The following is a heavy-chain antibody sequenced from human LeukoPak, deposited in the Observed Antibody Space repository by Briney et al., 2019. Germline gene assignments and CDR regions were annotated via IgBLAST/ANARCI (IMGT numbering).Heavy chain of an antibody. V-gene: IGHV3-15*01. Sequence: GGSLRLSCAASGFTFSNAWMSWVRQAPGRGLEWVGRIKSKTDGGTTDYAAPVKGRFTISRDDSKNTLYLQMNSLKTEDTAVYYCTTEPYPTITQPDIYYYDSSGYWVDYWGQGTLVTVSS. CDR3: TTEPYPTITQPDIYYYDSSGYWVDY. CDR2: IKSKTDGGTT. J-gene: IGHJ4*02. CDR1: GFTFSNAW. D-gene: IGHD3-22*01.